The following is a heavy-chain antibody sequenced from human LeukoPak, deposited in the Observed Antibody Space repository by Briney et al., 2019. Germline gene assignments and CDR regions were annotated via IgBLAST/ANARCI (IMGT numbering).Heavy chain of an antibody. J-gene: IGHJ4*02. V-gene: IGHV1-2*02. D-gene: IGHD3-22*01. CDR2: INPNSGGT. CDR1: GYTFTGYY. Sequence: ASVKVSCKTSGYTFTGYYMHWVRQAPGQGLEWMGWINPNSGGTNYAQKFQGRVTMTRDTSISTAYMELSRLRSDDTAVYYCAREYYDSSAYNQEAIDYWGQGTLVTVSS. CDR3: AREYYDSSAYNQEAIDY.